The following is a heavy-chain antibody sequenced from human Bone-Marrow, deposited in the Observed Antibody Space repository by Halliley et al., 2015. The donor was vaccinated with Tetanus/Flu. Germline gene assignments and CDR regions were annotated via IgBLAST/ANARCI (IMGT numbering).Heavy chain of an antibody. Sequence: SLRLSCVASGFSFSNHAIHWVRQAPGKGLEWVVSIWYDETHKNYVDSVKGRFTISRDNSKNTLYLQMNSLSAEDTAVYYCARDPVATAMAFFDYWGQGTLVTVSS. J-gene: IGHJ4*02. CDR2: IWYDETHK. D-gene: IGHD5-18*01. CDR1: GFSFSNHA. CDR3: ARDPVATAMAFFDY. V-gene: IGHV3-33*01.